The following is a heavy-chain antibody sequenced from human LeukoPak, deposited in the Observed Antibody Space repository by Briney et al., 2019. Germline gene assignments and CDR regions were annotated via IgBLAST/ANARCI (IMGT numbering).Heavy chain of an antibody. V-gene: IGHV1-46*03. Sequence: ASVKVSCKASGYTFTCYYMHWVRQAPGQGLEWMGIINPSGRTDYAQKFQGRVTLTRDTSTSTVYMELRSLRSEDTAVYYCARDGAYYDFWSGYPSPTNWFDPWGQGTLVTVSS. CDR3: ARDGAYYDFWSGYPSPTNWFDP. D-gene: IGHD3-3*01. CDR1: GYTFTCYY. CDR2: INPSGRT. J-gene: IGHJ5*02.